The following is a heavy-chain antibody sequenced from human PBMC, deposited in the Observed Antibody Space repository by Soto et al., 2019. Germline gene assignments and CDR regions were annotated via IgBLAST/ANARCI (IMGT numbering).Heavy chain of an antibody. CDR1: GGSIISYY. V-gene: IGHV4-59*01. CDR3: ARTRRGDYCDY. D-gene: IGHD2-2*01. CDR2: IYYSGST. Sequence: QVQLQESGPRLGKPSETLSLTCTVSGGSIISYYWIWIRQPPVKGLEWIGYIYYSGSTNYNPSLKMRVTISVDTTHHQCYLNLSSGTAADTAVYYCARTRRGDYCDYVGQGPLVTVSS. J-gene: IGHJ4*02.